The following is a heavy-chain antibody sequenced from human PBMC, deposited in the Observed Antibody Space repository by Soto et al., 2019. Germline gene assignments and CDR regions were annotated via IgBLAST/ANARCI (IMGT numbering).Heavy chain of an antibody. CDR2: IYYSGST. V-gene: IGHV4-59*01. CDR1: GGSISSYY. CDR3: ARSTGQQFDP. J-gene: IGHJ5*02. Sequence: SETLSLTCTVSGGSISSYYWSWIRQPPGKGLEWIGYIYYSGSTNYNPSLKSRVTISVDTSNNHFSLKLSSVTVADTAVYYCARSTGQQFDPWGQGTLVTVSS. D-gene: IGHD6-13*01.